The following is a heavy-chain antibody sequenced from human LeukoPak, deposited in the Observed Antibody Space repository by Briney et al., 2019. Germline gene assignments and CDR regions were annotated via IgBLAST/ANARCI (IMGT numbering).Heavy chain of an antibody. J-gene: IGHJ4*02. CDR2: INSDGSST. D-gene: IGHD1-26*01. CDR3: ATPRGSGSYLAFDY. V-gene: IGHV3-74*01. CDR1: GFTFSSYW. Sequence: GGSLRLSCAASGFTFSSYWMLWVRQAPGKGPVWVSRINSDGSSTSYADSVKGRFTISRDNAKNTLHLQMNSLRAEDTAVYYCATPRGSGSYLAFDYWGQGTLVTVSS.